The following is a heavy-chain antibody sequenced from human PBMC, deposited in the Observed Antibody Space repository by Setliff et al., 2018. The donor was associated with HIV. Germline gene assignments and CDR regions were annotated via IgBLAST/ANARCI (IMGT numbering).Heavy chain of an antibody. CDR2: ISPHNADK. CDR1: GYTFTDYF. CDR3: ARQLSNSLDY. Sequence: ASVKVSCKASGYTFTDYFLNWVRQAPGQGLEWMGWISPHNADKNIPQRFRGRVTLTRDTSISTAYMELSGLRSDDTAVYFFARQLSNSLDYWGQGTLVTVSS. D-gene: IGHD1-1*01. V-gene: IGHV1-2*02. J-gene: IGHJ4*02.